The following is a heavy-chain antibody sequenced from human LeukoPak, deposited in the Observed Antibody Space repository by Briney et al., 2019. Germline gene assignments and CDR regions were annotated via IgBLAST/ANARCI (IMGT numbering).Heavy chain of an antibody. CDR1: GFTFSSYS. D-gene: IGHD6-19*01. CDR2: ISSSSYI. J-gene: IGHJ3*02. V-gene: IGHV3-21*01. Sequence: GGSLRLSCAASGFTFSSYSMNWVRRAPGKGLEWVSSISSSSYIYYADSVKGRFTISRDNAKNSLYLQMNSLRAEDTAVYYCARSVTQWLGPTAFDIWGQGTMVTVSS. CDR3: ARSVTQWLGPTAFDI.